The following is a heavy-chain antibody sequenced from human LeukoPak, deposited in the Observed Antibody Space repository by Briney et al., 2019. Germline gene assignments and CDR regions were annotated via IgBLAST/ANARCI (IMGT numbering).Heavy chain of an antibody. Sequence: GASVKVSCKASGYTFSGYAIHWVRQASGQRFEWMGWINAGNGHTKYSQNFQGRVTITRDSSANTVYMELSSLTSEDTAVYYCARGIWSATRVDYYLDNWGQGTLVTVSS. CDR3: ARGIWSATRVDYYLDN. CDR1: GYTFSGYA. V-gene: IGHV1-3*01. J-gene: IGHJ4*02. D-gene: IGHD5-24*01. CDR2: INAGNGHT.